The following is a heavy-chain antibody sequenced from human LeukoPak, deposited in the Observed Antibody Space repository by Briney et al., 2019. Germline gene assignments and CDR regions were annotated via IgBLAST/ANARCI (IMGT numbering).Heavy chain of an antibody. CDR3: ARDGSGYDW. J-gene: IGHJ4*02. V-gene: IGHV3-21*01. CDR2: ISSSSSYI. D-gene: IGHD5-12*01. Sequence: GGSLRLSCAASGFTFSSYSMNRVRQPPGKGLDWVSSISSSSSYIYYADSVKGRFTISRDNAKNSLYLQMNSLRAEDTAAYYCARDGSGYDWWGQGTLVTVSS. CDR1: GFTFSSYS.